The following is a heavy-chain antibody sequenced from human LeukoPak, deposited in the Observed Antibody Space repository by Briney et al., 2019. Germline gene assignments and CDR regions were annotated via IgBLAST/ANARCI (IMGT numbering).Heavy chain of an antibody. J-gene: IGHJ4*02. CDR3: ARGGEILDY. Sequence: PGGSLRLSCAATDFIVSDSHMSWVRQAPGRGLEWVSVIFGADTTFYADSVKGRFTISRDNLQNTVNLQMNSLRDGDTAVYYCARGGEILDYWGQGTQVTVSS. CDR1: DFIVSDSH. D-gene: IGHD3-16*01. CDR2: IFGADTT. V-gene: IGHV3-53*01.